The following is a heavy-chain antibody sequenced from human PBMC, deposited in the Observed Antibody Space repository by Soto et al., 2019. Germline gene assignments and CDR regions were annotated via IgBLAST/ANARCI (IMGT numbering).Heavy chain of an antibody. CDR2: IYSGGDT. J-gene: IGHJ3*02. CDR3: AKATGCANGVCYAPAFDM. Sequence: EVQLVETGGGLMQPGGSLRLSCVVSGFTVNSNYMGWVRQAPGKGLEWVSLIYSGGDTYYADSVKGRFTFSRDNYKNTLYLQMNTLIVEDTAVYYCAKATGCANGVCYAPAFDMWGQGTMVTVSS. D-gene: IGHD2-8*01. CDR1: GFTVNSNY. V-gene: IGHV3-53*02.